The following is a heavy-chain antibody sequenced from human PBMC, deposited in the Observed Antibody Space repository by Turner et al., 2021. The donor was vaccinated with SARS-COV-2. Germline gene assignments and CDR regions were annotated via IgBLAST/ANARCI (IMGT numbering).Heavy chain of an antibody. CDR3: AIAPNYYYGMDV. V-gene: IGHV4-39*01. CDR2: IYYSGST. CDR1: GGSISSSSYY. J-gene: IGHJ6*02. Sequence: QLQLQESGPGLVKPSETLSLTCTVSGGSISSSSYYWGWIRQPPGKGLECIGSIYYSGSTYYNPSLKSRVTISVDTSKNQFSLKLSSVTAADTAVYYCAIAPNYYYGMDVWGQGTTVTVSS.